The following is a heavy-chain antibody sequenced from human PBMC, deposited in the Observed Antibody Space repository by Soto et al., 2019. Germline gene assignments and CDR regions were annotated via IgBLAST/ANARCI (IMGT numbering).Heavy chain of an antibody. D-gene: IGHD6-19*01. CDR1: GFTFSSDG. Sequence: QVQLVESGGGVVQPGRSLRLSCAASGFTFSSDGMHWVRQSPGKGLEWVAVISYDGSNKYYADSVKGRFTISRDNSKNTLYLQMNSLRAEDTAVYYCAKDFSQWLVYYGMDVWGQGTTVTVSS. V-gene: IGHV3-30*18. CDR2: ISYDGSNK. J-gene: IGHJ6*02. CDR3: AKDFSQWLVYYGMDV.